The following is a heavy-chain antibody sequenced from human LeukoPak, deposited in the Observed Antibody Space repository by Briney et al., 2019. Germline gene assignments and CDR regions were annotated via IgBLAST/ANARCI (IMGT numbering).Heavy chain of an antibody. D-gene: IGHD6-13*01. CDR2: IYTSGST. J-gene: IGHJ6*03. CDR1: GGSISSHY. Sequence: PSETLSLTCTVSGGSISSHYWSWIRQPAGKGLEWIGRIYTSGSTNYNPSLKSRVTMSVDTSKNQFSLKLSSVTAADTAVYYCARGLAAAGNGPGPYYYYYYYMDVWGKGTTVTVSS. V-gene: IGHV4-4*07. CDR3: ARGLAAAGNGPGPYYYYYYYMDV.